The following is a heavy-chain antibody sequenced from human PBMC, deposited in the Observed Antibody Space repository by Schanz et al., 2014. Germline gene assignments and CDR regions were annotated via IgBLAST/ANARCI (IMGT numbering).Heavy chain of an antibody. CDR1: GFTFSSYA. D-gene: IGHD5-18*01. CDR3: ARDPGYSYGWDYYYGMDV. CDR2: ISYDGSNK. Sequence: HVQLVESGGGVVQPGRSLRLSCAASGFTFSSYAMHLVRQAPGKGLEWVAVISYDGSNKYYADSVKGRFTISRDNSKNTLYLQMNSLRAEDTAVYYCARDPGYSYGWDYYYGMDVWGQGTTVTVSS. J-gene: IGHJ6*02. V-gene: IGHV3-30*04.